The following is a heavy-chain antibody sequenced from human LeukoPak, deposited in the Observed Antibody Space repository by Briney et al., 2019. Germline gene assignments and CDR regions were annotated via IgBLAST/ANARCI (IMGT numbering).Heavy chain of an antibody. CDR1: GGSISSSSYY. CDR2: IYYSGST. J-gene: IGHJ6*02. Sequence: SETLSLTCTVSGGSISSSSYYWGWIRQPPGKGLEWIGSIYYSGSTYYNPSLKSRVTIPVDTSKNQFSLKLSSVTAADTAVYYCAGILTGYSPYYYYGMDVWGQGTTVTVSS. V-gene: IGHV4-39*07. D-gene: IGHD3-9*01. CDR3: AGILTGYSPYYYYGMDV.